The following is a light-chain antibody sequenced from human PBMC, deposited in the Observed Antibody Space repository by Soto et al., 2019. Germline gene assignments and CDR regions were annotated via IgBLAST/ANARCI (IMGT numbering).Light chain of an antibody. CDR3: QQYNGYSRT. Sequence: DIQVTQSPSTLSASVGDRVTITCRASQSISDSLAWYQQKPGKAPYLLISDVSSLERGVPSRFSGSGSGTEFTLTISSMQPDDFATFYCQQYNGYSRTFGQGTKVDIK. CDR2: DVS. V-gene: IGKV1-5*01. CDR1: QSISDS. J-gene: IGKJ1*01.